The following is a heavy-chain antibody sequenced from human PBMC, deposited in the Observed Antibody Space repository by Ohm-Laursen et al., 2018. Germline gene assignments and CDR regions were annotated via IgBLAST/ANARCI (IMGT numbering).Heavy chain of an antibody. J-gene: IGHJ6*02. Sequence: ASVKASCKTSGYTFTSYGISWARQAPGQGLEWMGWISANNGNTNYAQKLQGRVTMTADTSTSTAYMELRSLRSDDTAVYFCARNSSGWYNGMDVWGQGTTVTVSS. CDR2: ISANNGNT. D-gene: IGHD6-19*01. CDR1: GYTFTSYG. V-gene: IGHV1-18*01. CDR3: ARNSSGWYNGMDV.